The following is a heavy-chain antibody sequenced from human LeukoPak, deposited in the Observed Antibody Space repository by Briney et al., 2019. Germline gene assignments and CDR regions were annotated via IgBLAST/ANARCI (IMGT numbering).Heavy chain of an antibody. CDR2: IDYSGNT. CDR1: GGSISSSSYY. D-gene: IGHD2-15*01. J-gene: IGHJ3*02. CDR3: ARHLLGYGDAFDI. V-gene: IGHV4-39*01. Sequence: KPSETLSLTCTVSGGSISSSSYYWGWIRQPPGRGLEWIGSIDYSGNTCHNPYLKSRVTLSVDTSKNQFSLKLSSVTATDTAVHYCARHLLGYGDAFDIWGQGTMVTVSS.